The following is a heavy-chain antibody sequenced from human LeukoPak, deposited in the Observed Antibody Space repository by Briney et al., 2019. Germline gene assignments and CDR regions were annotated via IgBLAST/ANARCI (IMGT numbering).Heavy chain of an antibody. Sequence: GGSLRLSCAASGFTFTNYAMHWVRQAPGKGLEWVAVISYDGNNQYYADFVKGRFTISRDNSKNTLYLQMNSLRAEDTAVYYCAKEGAHCSSTSCSRVGYMDVWGKGTTVTVSS. J-gene: IGHJ6*03. CDR3: AKEGAHCSSTSCSRVGYMDV. CDR2: ISYDGNNQ. V-gene: IGHV3-30-3*01. CDR1: GFTFTNYA. D-gene: IGHD2-2*01.